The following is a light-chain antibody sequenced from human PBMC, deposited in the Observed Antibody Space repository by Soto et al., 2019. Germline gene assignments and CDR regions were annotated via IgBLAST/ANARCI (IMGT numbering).Light chain of an antibody. CDR2: DAS. V-gene: IGKV3-11*01. CDR3: HHYGGSPLT. CDR1: QSISRY. J-gene: IGKJ5*01. Sequence: ETVLTQSPAILSLSPGERATLFCRASQSISRYLAWYQQKPGQAPRLLIYDASNRATGTPARFSGSGSGTDFTLTISRLEPEDFAVYYCHHYGGSPLTFGQGTRLEIK.